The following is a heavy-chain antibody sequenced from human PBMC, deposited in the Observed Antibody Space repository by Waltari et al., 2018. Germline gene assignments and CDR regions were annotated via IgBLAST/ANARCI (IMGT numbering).Heavy chain of an antibody. J-gene: IGHJ4*02. CDR1: GFTFRSYA. CDR2: ISFDGSDK. V-gene: IGHV3-30*04. CDR3: AKGQPEAVDH. D-gene: IGHD6-13*01. Sequence: QVQLVESGGGVVQPGRSLRLSCAASGFTFRSYAMHWVRQAPGKVLGWVALISFDGSDKYFAESAKGRFTISRDNSKNTLYLQVNSLRTEDTAVYYCAKGQPEAVDHWGQGTLVTVFS.